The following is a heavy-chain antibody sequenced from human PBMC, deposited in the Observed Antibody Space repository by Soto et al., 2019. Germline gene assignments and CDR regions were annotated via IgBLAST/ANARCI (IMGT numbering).Heavy chain of an antibody. CDR2: ISYDGSNK. CDR1: GFTFSSYA. V-gene: IGHV3-30-3*01. Sequence: QVQLVESGGGVVQPGRSLRLSCAASGFTFSSYAMHWVRQAPGKGLEWVAVISYDGSNKYYADSVKGRFTISRDNSKNTLYLQMNSLRAEDTAVYYCAREPPMIVVVIPFDYWGQGTLVTVSS. J-gene: IGHJ4*02. CDR3: AREPPMIVVVIPFDY. D-gene: IGHD3-22*01.